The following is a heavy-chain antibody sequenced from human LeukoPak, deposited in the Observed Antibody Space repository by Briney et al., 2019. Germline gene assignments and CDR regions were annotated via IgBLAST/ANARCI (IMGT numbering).Heavy chain of an antibody. CDR1: GFTVSSNY. Sequence: GGSLRLSCAASGFTVSSNYMSWVRQAPGKGLEWVSVIYSGGSTYYADSVKGRFTIPRDNSKNTLYLQMNSLRAEDTAVYYCAREYYDFWSGYRWGQGTLVTVSS. J-gene: IGHJ4*02. D-gene: IGHD3-3*01. CDR2: IYSGGST. CDR3: AREYYDFWSGYR. V-gene: IGHV3-66*02.